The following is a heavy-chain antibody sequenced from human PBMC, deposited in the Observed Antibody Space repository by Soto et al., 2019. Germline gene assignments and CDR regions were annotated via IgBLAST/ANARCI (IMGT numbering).Heavy chain of an antibody. Sequence: GGSLSLSCAASGFTFSSYSMSWVRQAPGKGLEWVSGFRTGGDDGTTYYADSVKGRFTISRDNSKNTLFLQMNSLRVEDTAIYYCAKKVNSGPGSQYFDYWGQGTLATVSS. V-gene: IGHV3-23*01. J-gene: IGHJ4*02. CDR3: AKKVNSGPGSQYFDY. D-gene: IGHD3-10*01. CDR2: FRTGGDDGTT. CDR1: GFTFSSYS.